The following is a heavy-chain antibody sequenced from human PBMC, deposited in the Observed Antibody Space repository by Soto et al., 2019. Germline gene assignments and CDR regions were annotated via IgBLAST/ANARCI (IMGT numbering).Heavy chain of an antibody. V-gene: IGHV1-69*13. Sequence: SVKVSCKAFGVSFISYSIVWVRQPPGQGLEWMGVIIPIFGTANYAQKFQSRVTITADESTSTAYMALSSLRSEDTAVYYCARQPRGVVGAPAAMGWFDPCGQGPLVTVS. J-gene: IGHJ5*02. D-gene: IGHD2-2*01. CDR2: IIPIFGTA. CDR1: GVSFISYS. CDR3: ARQPRGVVGAPAAMGWFDP.